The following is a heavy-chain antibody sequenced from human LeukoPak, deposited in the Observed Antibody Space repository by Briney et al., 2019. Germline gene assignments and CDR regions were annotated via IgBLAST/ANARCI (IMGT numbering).Heavy chain of an antibody. CDR2: INHSGST. V-gene: IGHV4-34*01. J-gene: IGHJ6*03. CDR1: GGSFSGYY. D-gene: IGHD5-18*01. Sequence: SETLSLTCAVYGGSFSGYYWSWIRQPPGKGLEWIGGINHSGSTNYNPSLKRRVTISVDTSKNQFSLKLSSATAADTAVYYCARVRRGYSYGQYKSCYYYMDVWGKGTTVTVSS. CDR3: ARVRRGYSYGQYKSCYYYMDV.